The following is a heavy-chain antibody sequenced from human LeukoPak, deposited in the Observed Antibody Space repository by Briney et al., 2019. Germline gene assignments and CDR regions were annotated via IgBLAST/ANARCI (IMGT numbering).Heavy chain of an antibody. V-gene: IGHV1-2*02. CDR1: GYTFTDYY. CDR2: INLNSGVT. J-gene: IGHJ6*02. CDR3: ARDGGMDV. Sequence: ASVKVSCKASGYTFTDYYMHWVRQAPGQGLEWMGWINLNSGVTNYPQKFQGRVTMTRDTSISTAYLELSGLRSDDTAAYYCARDGGMDVWGQGTTVTVSS.